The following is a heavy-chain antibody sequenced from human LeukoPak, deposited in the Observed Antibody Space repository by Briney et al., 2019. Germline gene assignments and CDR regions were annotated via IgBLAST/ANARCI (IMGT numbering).Heavy chain of an antibody. CDR3: ANSPTYCSSTSCYINY. CDR1: GFTFDRYT. J-gene: IGHJ4*02. Sequence: GGSLRLSCATSGFTFDRYTIHWVRQAPGKGLEWVSLAGWAGGTTYYSDSVRGRFTISRDNSKNTLYLQMNSLRAEDTAVYYCANSPTYCSSTSCYINYWGQGTLVTVSS. CDR2: AGWAGGTT. D-gene: IGHD2-2*02. V-gene: IGHV3-43*01.